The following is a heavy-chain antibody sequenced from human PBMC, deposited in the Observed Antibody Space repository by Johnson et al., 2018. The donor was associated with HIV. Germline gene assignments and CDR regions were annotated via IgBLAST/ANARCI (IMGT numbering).Heavy chain of an antibody. J-gene: IGHJ3*02. CDR1: GFTFSSYA. D-gene: IGHD1-26*01. V-gene: IGHV3-30-3*02. Sequence: QVLLVESGGGVVQPGRSLRLSCAASGFTFSSYAMHWVRQAPGKGLEWVAVISYDGSNKYYADSVKGRFTIYRDNSKNTLYLQMNSLRAEDTAVYYCAKTYSGSNRDAFDIWGQGTMVTVSS. CDR3: AKTYSGSNRDAFDI. CDR2: ISYDGSNK.